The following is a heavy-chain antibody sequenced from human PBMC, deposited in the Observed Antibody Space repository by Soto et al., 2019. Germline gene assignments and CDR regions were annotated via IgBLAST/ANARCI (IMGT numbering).Heavy chain of an antibody. V-gene: IGHV4-61*03. D-gene: IGHD6-13*01. J-gene: IGHJ6*02. CDR1: GGSVSRGGYY. CDR3: ARGDSSSWYPPYFYGMDV. CDR2: NYYSGST. Sequence: QVQLQESGPGLVKPSETLSLTCTVSGGSVSRGGYYWSWIRQPPGKGLEWIGYNYYSGSTNYNPSHKSRVTISVDTSKNHFSLEMTSVTAADTAVYYCARGDSSSWYPPYFYGMDVWGQGTTVTVSS.